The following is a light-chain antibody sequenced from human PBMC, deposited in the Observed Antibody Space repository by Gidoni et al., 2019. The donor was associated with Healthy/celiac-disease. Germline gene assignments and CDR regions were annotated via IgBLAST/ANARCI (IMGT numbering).Light chain of an antibody. J-gene: IGLJ2*01. CDR2: EVS. Sequence: QSALTQPASVAGAPGQSITISCTGTSSDVGGYNYVSWYQQHPGKAPKLMLYEVSHRPSGVSNRFSGSKSGNTASLTISGLQAEDEADSYCSSYTSSSTLRVFGGGPKLTVL. V-gene: IGLV2-14*01. CDR1: SSDVGGYNY. CDR3: SSYTSSSTLRV.